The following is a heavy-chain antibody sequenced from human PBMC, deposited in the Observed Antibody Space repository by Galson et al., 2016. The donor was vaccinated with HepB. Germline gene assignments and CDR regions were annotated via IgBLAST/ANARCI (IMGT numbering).Heavy chain of an antibody. V-gene: IGHV4-39*01. Sequence: SETLSLTCTVSGGSLIRSNYYWVWIRQPPGRGPEWLGSINYSGNTYYSSFLKSRLTMSIDTSKNQFSLRLSSMTAADTAVFYCASIVVESPGPTNYFDYWGRGLLVTVSS. CDR2: INYSGNT. D-gene: IGHD2-21*01. CDR1: GGSLIRSNYY. CDR3: ASIVVESPGPTNYFDY. J-gene: IGHJ4*02.